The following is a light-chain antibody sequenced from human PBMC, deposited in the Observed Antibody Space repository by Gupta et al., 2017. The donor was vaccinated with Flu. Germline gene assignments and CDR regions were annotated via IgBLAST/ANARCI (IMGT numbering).Light chain of an antibody. CDR3: QQYYYTPIT. J-gene: IGKJ5*01. CDR2: WAS. V-gene: IGKV4-1*01. CDR1: QSVFYSSNKYNY. Sequence: SLGDRATINCKSSQSVFYSSNKYNYLAWYQQKPGQPPKLLIYWASTRVSGVPDRFSGSGSGTDFTLTISSLQAEDVALYYCQQYYYTPITFGQRTRLE.